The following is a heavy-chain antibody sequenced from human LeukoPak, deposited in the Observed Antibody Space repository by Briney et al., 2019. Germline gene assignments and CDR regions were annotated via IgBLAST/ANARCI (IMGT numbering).Heavy chain of an antibody. J-gene: IGHJ5*02. CDR3: ARVSYGDYGPFDP. CDR2: IYYSGST. V-gene: IGHV4-59*08. CDR1: GGSISSYY. D-gene: IGHD4-17*01. Sequence: SETLSLTCTVSGGSISSYYWSWIRQPPGKGLEWIGSIYYSGSTYYNPSLKSRVTISVDTSKNQFSLKLSSVTAADTAVYYCARVSYGDYGPFDPWGQGTLVTVSS.